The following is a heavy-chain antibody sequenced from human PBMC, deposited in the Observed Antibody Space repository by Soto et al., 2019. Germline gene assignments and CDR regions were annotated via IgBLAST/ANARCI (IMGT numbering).Heavy chain of an antibody. CDR2: ISYDGTNK. D-gene: IGHD6-13*01. CDR3: ARGDSNSWSDY. V-gene: IGHV3-30*01. Sequence: GGSLRLSCAASGFTFRSYAMDWVRQAPGKGLEWVAVISYDGTNKYYADSVKCRFTISRDNSKNTLSLQMNSLRAEDTAVYYCARGDSNSWSDYWGQGT. CDR1: GFTFRSYA. J-gene: IGHJ4*02.